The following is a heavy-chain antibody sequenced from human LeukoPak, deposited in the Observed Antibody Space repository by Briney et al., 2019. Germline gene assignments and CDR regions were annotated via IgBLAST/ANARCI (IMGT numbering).Heavy chain of an antibody. J-gene: IGHJ6*03. D-gene: IGHD6-6*01. CDR1: GFTFSSYA. V-gene: IGHV3-30-3*01. Sequence: GGSLRLSCAASGFTFSSYAMHWVRQAPGKGLEWVALISYDGSNKYYADSVKGRFTISRDNSKNTLYLQMNGLRPEDTAVYYCASTPLGGSSSFYYYYYMDVWGKGTTVTVSS. CDR3: ASTPLGGSSSFYYYYYMDV. CDR2: ISYDGSNK.